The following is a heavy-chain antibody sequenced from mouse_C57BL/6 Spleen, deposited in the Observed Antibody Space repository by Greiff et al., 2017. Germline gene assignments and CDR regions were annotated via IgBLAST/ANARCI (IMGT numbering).Heavy chain of an antibody. Sequence: QVQLQQPGAELVRPGSSVKLSCKASGYTFTSYWMDWVKQRPGQGLEWIGNIYPSDSETHYNQKFKDKATLTVDKSSSTAYMQLSSLTSEDSAVYYCARRGEMGRCCWGPGTTLTVSS. CDR1: GYTFTSYW. CDR3: ARRGEMGRCC. D-gene: IGHD4-1*01. V-gene: IGHV1-61*01. CDR2: IYPSDSET. J-gene: IGHJ2*01.